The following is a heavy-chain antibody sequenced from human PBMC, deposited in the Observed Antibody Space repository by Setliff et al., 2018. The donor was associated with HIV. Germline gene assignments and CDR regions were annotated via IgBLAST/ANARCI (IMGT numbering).Heavy chain of an antibody. CDR3: ARVTHTGRGLAY. D-gene: IGHD2-15*01. Sequence: ASVKVSCKASGYPFTGYYLHWVRQAPGQGLEWMGWINPNSGGTNCAQKFQGRVTMTRDTSITTAYMDLSRLASDDTAVYYCARVTHTGRGLAYWGQGTLVTVSS. J-gene: IGHJ4*02. V-gene: IGHV1-2*02. CDR2: INPNSGGT. CDR1: GYPFTGYY.